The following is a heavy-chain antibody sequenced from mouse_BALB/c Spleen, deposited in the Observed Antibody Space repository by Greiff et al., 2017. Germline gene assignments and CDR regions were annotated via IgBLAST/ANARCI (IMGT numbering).Heavy chain of an antibody. CDR1: GFTFSSFG. CDR3: ASLYGYAMDY. Sequence: EVQLVESGGGLVQPGGSRKLSCAASGFTFSSFGMHWVRQAPEKGLEWVAYISSGSSTIYYADTVKGRFTISRDNPKNTLFLQMTSLRSEDTAMYYCASLYGYAMDYWGQGTSVTVSS. CDR2: ISSGSSTI. J-gene: IGHJ4*01. D-gene: IGHD1-1*01. V-gene: IGHV5-17*02.